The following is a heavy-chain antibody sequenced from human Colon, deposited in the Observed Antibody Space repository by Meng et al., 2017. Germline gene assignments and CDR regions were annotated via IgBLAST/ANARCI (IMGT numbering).Heavy chain of an antibody. CDR1: GFTVSSNY. CDR2: IYSGGST. CDR3: ARELMLTFDP. D-gene: IGHD3-16*01. Sequence: DVQLLGSGGGLVQPGVSLRLSCAASGFTVSSNYMSWVRQAPGKGLEWVSVIYSGGSTYYADSVKGRFTISRDNSKNTLYLQMNSLRAEDTAVYYCARELMLTFDPWGQGTLVTVSS. J-gene: IGHJ5*02. V-gene: IGHV3-66*02.